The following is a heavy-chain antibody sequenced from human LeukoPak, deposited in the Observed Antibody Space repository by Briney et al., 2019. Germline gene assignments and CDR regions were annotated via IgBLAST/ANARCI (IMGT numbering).Heavy chain of an antibody. D-gene: IGHD5-12*01. CDR1: GFTFSGYA. Sequence: GGSLRLSCAASGFTFSGYALSWVRKAPGKGLEWVSAISGNGGKTYYADSVKGRFTISRDNSKNTLYLQMNSLRAEDTAVYYCAKDRGYAFDYWGQGTLVTVSS. CDR2: ISGNGGKT. J-gene: IGHJ4*02. CDR3: AKDRGYAFDY. V-gene: IGHV3-23*01.